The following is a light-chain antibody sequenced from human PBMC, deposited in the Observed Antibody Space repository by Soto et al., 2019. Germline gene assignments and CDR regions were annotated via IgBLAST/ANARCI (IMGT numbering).Light chain of an antibody. V-gene: IGKV1-5*03. CDR1: QTISSW. Sequence: DNQMTQSPSTLSGTKRDRVSITCRASQTISSWLAWYQQKPGKAPKLLIYKASTLKSGVPSRFSGSGSGTEFTLTISCLQPDDFATYYCQHYNSYSEAFGQGGKVDI. J-gene: IGKJ1*01. CDR2: KAS. CDR3: QHYNSYSEA.